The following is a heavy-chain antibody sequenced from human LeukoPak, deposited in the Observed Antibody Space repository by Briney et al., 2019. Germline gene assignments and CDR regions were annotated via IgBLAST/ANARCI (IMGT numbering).Heavy chain of an antibody. CDR3: ALSYSSGWYYFDY. CDR2: ISGSGGST. CDR1: GFSFSNLA. Sequence: PGGSLRLSCVASGFSFSNLAMGWVRQAPGKGLEWVSAISGSGGSTYYADSVKGRFTISRDNSKNTLYLQMNSLRAEDTAVYYCALSYSSGWYYFDYWGQGTLVTVSS. J-gene: IGHJ4*02. D-gene: IGHD6-19*01. V-gene: IGHV3-23*01.